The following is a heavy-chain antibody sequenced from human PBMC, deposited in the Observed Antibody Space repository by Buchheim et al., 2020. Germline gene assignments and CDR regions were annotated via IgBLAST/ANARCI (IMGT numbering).Heavy chain of an antibody. V-gene: IGHV3-74*01. Sequence: EVQLVESGGGLLHPGGSLRLSCAASGFTFGSYWMHWVRQAPGKGLVWVSRINSDGSSPSYADPVKGRFTISRDNAKNTLYLQMNSLRAEDTAVYYCARDYVRVYYYGMDVWGQGTT. CDR2: INSDGSSP. CDR1: GFTFGSYW. D-gene: IGHD3-10*02. CDR3: ARDYVRVYYYGMDV. J-gene: IGHJ6*02.